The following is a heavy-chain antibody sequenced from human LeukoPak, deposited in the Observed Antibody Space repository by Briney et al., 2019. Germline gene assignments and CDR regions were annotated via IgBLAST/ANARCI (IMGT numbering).Heavy chain of an antibody. Sequence: SETLSLTCTVSGGSISSSSYYWGWIRQPPGKGLEWIGSIYYSGSTYYNPSLKSRVTISVDTSKNQFSLKLSSVTAADTAVYHCVSARDFWSGPDAFDIWGQGTMVTVSS. J-gene: IGHJ3*02. CDR3: VSARDFWSGPDAFDI. D-gene: IGHD3-3*01. CDR1: GGSISSSSYY. CDR2: IYYSGST. V-gene: IGHV4-39*01.